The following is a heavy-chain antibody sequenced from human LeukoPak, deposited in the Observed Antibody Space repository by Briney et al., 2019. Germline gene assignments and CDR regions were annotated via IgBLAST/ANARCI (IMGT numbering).Heavy chain of an antibody. J-gene: IGHJ4*02. CDR2: IYYSGST. V-gene: IGHV4-39*01. D-gene: IGHD1-26*01. CDR1: GASISSSSDY. CDR3: VRHYVLHIVGPSY. Sequence: SETLSPTCPVSGASISSSSDYWGWIRQPPGKGLEWIGSIYYSGSTYYSPSLESRVTISVDSTKNQFSLKVHSVTPADTAMYFCVRHYVLHIVGPSYWGQGILVTVSS.